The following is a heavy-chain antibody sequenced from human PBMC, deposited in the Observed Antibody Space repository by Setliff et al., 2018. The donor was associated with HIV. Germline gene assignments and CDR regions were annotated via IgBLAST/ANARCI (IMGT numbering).Heavy chain of an antibody. CDR3: ARSFGWGAFNV. CDR1: GASIRSDRMY. J-gene: IGHJ3*01. Sequence: ASETLSLTCSVSGASIRSDRMYWSWIRRPPGRRLEWSGFISFAGHINYNPALSSRVTVSRDTSRNQCSMTLTSVTAADTAVYYCARSFGWGAFNVWGQGTVVTVSS. D-gene: IGHD6-19*01. V-gene: IGHV4-61*01. CDR2: ISFAGHI.